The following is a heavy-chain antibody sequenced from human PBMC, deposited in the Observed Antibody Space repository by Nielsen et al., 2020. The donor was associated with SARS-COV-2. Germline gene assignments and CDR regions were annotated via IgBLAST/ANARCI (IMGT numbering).Heavy chain of an antibody. CDR1: GGSFSDYY. CDR2: INHSGST. D-gene: IGHD3-22*01. Sequence: SETLSLTCAVYGGSFSDYYWSWIRQPPGKGLEWIGEINHSGSTNYNPSLKSRVTISVDTSKNQFSLKLSSVTAADTAVYYCARAASRFTMIMVVMTGASYYFDYWGQGTLVTVSS. J-gene: IGHJ4*02. CDR3: ARAASRFTMIMVVMTGASYYFDY. V-gene: IGHV4-34*01.